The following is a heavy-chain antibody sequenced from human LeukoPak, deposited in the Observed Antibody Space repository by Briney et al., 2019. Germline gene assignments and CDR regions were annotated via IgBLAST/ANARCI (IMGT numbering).Heavy chain of an antibody. CDR3: AKALLWARPGGMDV. J-gene: IGHJ6*02. CDR1: GFTFSSYG. V-gene: IGHV3-30*18. CDR2: ISYDGSNK. Sequence: PGGSLRLSCAASGFTFSSYGMHWVRQAPGKGLEWVAVISYDGSNKYYADSVKGRFTISRDNSKNTLYLQMNSLRAEDTAVYYCAKALLWARPGGMDVWGQGTTVTVSS. D-gene: IGHD2-2*01.